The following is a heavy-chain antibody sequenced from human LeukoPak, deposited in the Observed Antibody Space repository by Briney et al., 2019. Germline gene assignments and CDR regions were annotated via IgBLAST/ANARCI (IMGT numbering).Heavy chain of an antibody. V-gene: IGHV3-7*01. CDR1: GFTFSSYW. D-gene: IGHD1-26*01. CDR2: IKQDGSEK. J-gene: IGHJ4*02. Sequence: EGSLRLSCAASGFTFSSYWMSWVRQAPGKGLEWVANIKQDGSEKYYEDSVKGRFTISRDNAKNSLYLQMNSLRAEDTAVYYCARGPRSGATGYWGQGTLVTVSS. CDR3: ARGPRSGATGY.